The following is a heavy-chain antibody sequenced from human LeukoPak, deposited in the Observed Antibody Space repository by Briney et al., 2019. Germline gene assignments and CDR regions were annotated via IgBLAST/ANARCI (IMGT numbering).Heavy chain of an antibody. CDR3: ARDSARAADY. D-gene: IGHD2-15*01. Sequence: GGSLRLSCAASGFTFSIYSMNWVRQAPGKGLEWVSSISSSSSYIYYADSVKGRFTISRDNAKNSLYLQMNSLRAEDTAVYYCARDSARAADYWGQGTLVTVSS. CDR1: GFTFSIYS. CDR2: ISSSSSYI. J-gene: IGHJ4*02. V-gene: IGHV3-21*01.